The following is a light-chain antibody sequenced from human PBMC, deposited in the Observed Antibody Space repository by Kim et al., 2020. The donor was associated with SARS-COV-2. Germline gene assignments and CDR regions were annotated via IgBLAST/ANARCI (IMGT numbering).Light chain of an antibody. J-gene: IGLJ2*01. Sequence: KTVTISCTGSSGSLASNYVQWYQQRPGSAPTTVIYEDNQRPSGVPDRFSGSIDSSSNSASLTISGLKTEDEADYYCQSYDSSNHVVFGGGTKLTVL. CDR2: EDN. CDR1: SGSLASNY. V-gene: IGLV6-57*02. CDR3: QSYDSSNHVV.